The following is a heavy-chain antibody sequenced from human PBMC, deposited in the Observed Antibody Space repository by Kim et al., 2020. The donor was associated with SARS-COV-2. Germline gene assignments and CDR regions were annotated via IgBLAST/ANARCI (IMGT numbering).Heavy chain of an antibody. CDR3: ARESGPFFSSWPYYYYSMDA. Sequence: SETLSLTCTVSGGSISSYYWSWIRQPPGKGLEWIGYIYYSGSTNYNPSLKSRVTISVDTSKNQFSLKLSSVPAADTAVYYCARESGPFFSSWPYYYYSMDAWGKGTPVTVSS. V-gene: IGHV4-59*01. J-gene: IGHJ6*03. CDR1: GGSISSYY. D-gene: IGHD6-13*01. CDR2: IYYSGST.